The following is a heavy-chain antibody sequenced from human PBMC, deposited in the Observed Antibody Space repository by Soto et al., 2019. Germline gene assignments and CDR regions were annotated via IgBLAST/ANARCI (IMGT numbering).Heavy chain of an antibody. CDR1: GGTFSSYA. CDR3: ARGEGAAAGPGTPLDY. D-gene: IGHD6-13*01. V-gene: IGHV1-69*01. CDR2: IIPIFGTA. Sequence: QVQRVQSGAEVKKPGSSVKVSCKASGGTFSSYAISWVRQAPGQGLEWMGGIIPIFGTANYAQKFQGRVTIHADESTSTAYMELSSLRSEDTAVYYCARGEGAAAGPGTPLDYWGQGTLVTVSS. J-gene: IGHJ4*02.